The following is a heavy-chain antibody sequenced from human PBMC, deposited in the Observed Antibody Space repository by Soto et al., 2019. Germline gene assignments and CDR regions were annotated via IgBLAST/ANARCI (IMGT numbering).Heavy chain of an antibody. Sequence: PGGSLRLSCAASGFTFSSYGMHWVRQAPGKGLEWVAVISYDGSNKYYADSVKGRFTISRDNSKNTLYLQMNSLRAEDTAVYYCAKDLPYSNWGQGTLVT. CDR2: ISYDGSNK. D-gene: IGHD6-13*01. CDR3: AKDLPYSN. CDR1: GFTFSSYG. J-gene: IGHJ4*02. V-gene: IGHV3-30*18.